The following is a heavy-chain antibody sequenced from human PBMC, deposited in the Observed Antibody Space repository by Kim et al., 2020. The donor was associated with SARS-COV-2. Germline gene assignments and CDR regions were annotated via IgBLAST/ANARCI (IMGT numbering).Heavy chain of an antibody. J-gene: IGHJ5*02. CDR3: ARDGGFRTTLGWFDP. CDR2: INPSGGST. V-gene: IGHV1-46*01. CDR1: GYTFTSYY. Sequence: ASVKVSCKASGYTFTSYYMHWVRQAPGQGLEWMGIINPSGGSTSYAQKFQGRVTMTRDTSTSTVYMELSSLRSEDTAVYYCARDGGFRTTLGWFDPWGQGTLVTVSS. D-gene: IGHD3-10*01.